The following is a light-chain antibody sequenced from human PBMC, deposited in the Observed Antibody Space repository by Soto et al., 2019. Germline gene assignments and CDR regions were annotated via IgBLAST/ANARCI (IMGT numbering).Light chain of an antibody. CDR1: QSVRCFS. CDR2: YAS. J-gene: IGKJ2*01. V-gene: IGKV3-20*01. Sequence: EVVLTQSPGTLYLSPRARATLSCRARQSVRCFSLARYQQKPGQAPRLLIYYASIRTADILDRFTGSGSRTDITLTIIRLEPEDFTVYYYQQYRRPTHYTFGHGTNKEIK. CDR3: QQYRRPTHYT.